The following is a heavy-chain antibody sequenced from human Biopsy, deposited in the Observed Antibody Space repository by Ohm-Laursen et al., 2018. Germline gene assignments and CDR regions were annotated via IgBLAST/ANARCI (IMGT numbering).Heavy chain of an antibody. Sequence: GTLSLTCTVSGDSISSYYWSWIRQTPGKGLEWIGFIYNTERTNYNPSLKSRVTISLDTSKNQFSLELSSVIPSDTAVYYCAIDRVPRRGVMPVYYYGMDVWGQGSTVTVSS. CDR1: GDSISSYY. J-gene: IGHJ6*02. D-gene: IGHD2-21*01. V-gene: IGHV4-59*01. CDR3: AIDRVPRRGVMPVYYYGMDV. CDR2: IYNTERT.